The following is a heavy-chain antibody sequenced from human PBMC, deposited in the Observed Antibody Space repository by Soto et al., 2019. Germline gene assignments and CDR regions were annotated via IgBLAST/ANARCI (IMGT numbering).Heavy chain of an antibody. V-gene: IGHV3-48*03. D-gene: IGHD2-8*01. J-gene: IGHJ4*02. Sequence: GSLRLSCVASGFTFSAYEMNWVRQAPGEGLEWISYISGAGTAEYYADSVKGRFSISRDNAQNTLYLQMNGLKVEDTAVYYCARGGVYWGQGTLVTVSS. CDR3: ARGGVY. CDR1: GFTFSAYE. CDR2: ISGAGTAE.